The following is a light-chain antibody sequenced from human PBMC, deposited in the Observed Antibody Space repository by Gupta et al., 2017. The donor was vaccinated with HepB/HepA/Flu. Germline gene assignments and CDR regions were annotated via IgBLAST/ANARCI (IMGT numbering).Light chain of an antibody. Sequence: SSELSQPPSVSVSSGQTARITFSGDALTKEYGYWYQQKPGQAPVLVIYKDTERPSGIPERFSGSSSGTAVTLIISGVQAEDEADYYCQSADSSGFYVVFGGGTKLTVL. CDR3: QSADSSGFYVV. CDR1: ALTKEY. V-gene: IGLV3-25*03. CDR2: KDT. J-gene: IGLJ3*02.